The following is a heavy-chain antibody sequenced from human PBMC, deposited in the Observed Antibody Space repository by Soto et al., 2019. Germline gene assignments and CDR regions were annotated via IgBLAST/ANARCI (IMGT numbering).Heavy chain of an antibody. CDR3: ASPSRIAYYYYGMDV. Sequence: EVQLVESGGGLIQPGGSLRLSCAASGFTVSSNYMSWVRQAPGKGLEWVSVIYSGGSTYYADSVKGRFTISRDNSKNTLYLQMNSLRAEDTAVYYCASPSRIAYYYYGMDVWGQGTTVTVSS. CDR2: IYSGGST. D-gene: IGHD6-13*01. CDR1: GFTVSSNY. V-gene: IGHV3-53*01. J-gene: IGHJ6*02.